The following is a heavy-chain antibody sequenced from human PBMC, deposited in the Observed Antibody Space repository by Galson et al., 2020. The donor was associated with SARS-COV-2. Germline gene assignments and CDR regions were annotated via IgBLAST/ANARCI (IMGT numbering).Heavy chain of an antibody. Sequence: SQTLSLTCTVPGGSINYYYWSWIRQPPGKGLEWIGHIYSTGSTNYNHSLRSRVIISIDTSKKQFSLKLSSVTAADTAVYYCARVGPATSVIDYYGLDVWGQGTTGTGSS. CDR3: ARVGPATSVIDYYGLDV. D-gene: IGHD2-21*01. CDR1: GGSINYYY. CDR2: IYSTGST. V-gene: IGHV4-59*01. J-gene: IGHJ6*01.